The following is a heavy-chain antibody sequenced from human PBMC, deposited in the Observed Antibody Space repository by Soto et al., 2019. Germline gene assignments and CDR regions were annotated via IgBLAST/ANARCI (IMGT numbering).Heavy chain of an antibody. V-gene: IGHV1-24*01. CDR1: GYTLTELS. CDR3: TTDPPVYSGSFVDY. D-gene: IGHD1-26*01. Sequence: ASVKVSCKVSGYTLTELSMHWVRQAPGKGLEWMGGFDPEDGETIYAQKFQGRVTMTEDTSTDTAYMELSSLRSEDTAVYYCTTDPPVYSGSFVDYWGQGTLVTVSS. J-gene: IGHJ4*02. CDR2: FDPEDGET.